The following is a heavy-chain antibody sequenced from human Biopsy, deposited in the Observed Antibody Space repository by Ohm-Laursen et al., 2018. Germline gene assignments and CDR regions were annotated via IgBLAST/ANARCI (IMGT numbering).Heavy chain of an antibody. V-gene: IGHV4-4*07. CDR3: ASVVLGPTNEAFDI. CDR2: IYPGGST. Sequence: GTLSLACNVSGGDINNYYWSWIRQPAGKGLEWIGRIYPGGSTNYNPSLKSRVTMSVDTSKKQLSLRLRSVTAADTAMYYCASVVLGPTNEAFDIWGHGTMVSVSS. CDR1: GGDINNYY. J-gene: IGHJ3*02. D-gene: IGHD3-22*01.